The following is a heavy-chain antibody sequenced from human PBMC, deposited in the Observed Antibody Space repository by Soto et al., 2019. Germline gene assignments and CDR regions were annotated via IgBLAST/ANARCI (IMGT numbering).Heavy chain of an antibody. CDR2: ISGSGGST. D-gene: IGHD6-6*01. J-gene: IGHJ6*02. CDR1: GFTFSSYA. V-gene: IGHV3-23*01. Sequence: GGSLRLSCAASGFTFSSYAMSWVRQAPGKGLEWVSAISGSGGSTYYADSVKGRFTISRDNSKNTLYLQMNSLRAEDTAVYYCAKALSSSYYYGMDVWGQGTTVTLSS. CDR3: AKALSSSYYYGMDV.